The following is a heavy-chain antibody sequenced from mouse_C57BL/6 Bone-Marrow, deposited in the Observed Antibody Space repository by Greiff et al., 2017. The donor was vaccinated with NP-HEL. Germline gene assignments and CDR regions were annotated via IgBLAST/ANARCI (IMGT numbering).Heavy chain of an antibody. CDR2: ISYDGSN. J-gene: IGHJ1*03. CDR3: ARRGYGT. D-gene: IGHD1-1*01. V-gene: IGHV3-6*01. Sequence: EVKLQESGPGLVKPSQSLSLTCSVTGYSITSGYYWNWIRQFPGNKLEWMGYISYDGSNNYNPSLKNRISITRDTSKNQFFLKLNSVTTEDTATYYCARRGYGTWGTGTTVTVSS. CDR1: GYSITSGYY.